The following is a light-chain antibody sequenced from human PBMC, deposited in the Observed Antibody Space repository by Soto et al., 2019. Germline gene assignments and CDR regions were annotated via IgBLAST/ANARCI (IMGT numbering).Light chain of an antibody. V-gene: IGKV1-5*01. CDR3: QQYNTYST. Sequence: DIQMTQSPSTLSAFVGDRVTITCRASQSIRSWLSWYQQKPGKAPKLLIYDASTLQSGVPSRFSGSGSGTEFTLTINSLQPDDLATYYCQQYNTYSTFGGGTKGDIK. CDR1: QSIRSW. J-gene: IGKJ4*01. CDR2: DAS.